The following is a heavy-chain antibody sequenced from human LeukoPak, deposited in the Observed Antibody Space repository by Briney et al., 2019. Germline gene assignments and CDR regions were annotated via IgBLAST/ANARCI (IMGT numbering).Heavy chain of an antibody. D-gene: IGHD3-10*01. Sequence: SETLSLTCTVSGGSISSYYWSWIRQPPGEGLEWIGYIYYSGSTNYNPSLKSRVTISVDTSKNQFSLKLSSVTAADTAVYYCARERLWFGELSSWFDPWGQGTLVTVSS. J-gene: IGHJ5*02. CDR3: ARERLWFGELSSWFDP. V-gene: IGHV4-59*01. CDR2: IYYSGST. CDR1: GGSISSYY.